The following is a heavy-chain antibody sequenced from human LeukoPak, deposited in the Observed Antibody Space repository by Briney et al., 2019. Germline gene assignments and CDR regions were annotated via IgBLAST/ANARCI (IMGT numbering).Heavy chain of an antibody. CDR1: GGSFSGYY. J-gene: IGHJ5*02. V-gene: IGHV4-34*01. D-gene: IGHD4-11*01. Sequence: PSETLSLTCAVYGGSFSGYYWSWIRQPPGKGLEWIGEINHSGSTNYNPSLKSRVTISVDTSKNQFSLKLSSVTAADTAVYYCAREQFSPWGQGTLVTVSS. CDR2: INHSGST. CDR3: AREQFSP.